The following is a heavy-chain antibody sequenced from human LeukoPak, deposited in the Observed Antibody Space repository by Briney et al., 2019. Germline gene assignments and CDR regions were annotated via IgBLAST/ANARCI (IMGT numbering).Heavy chain of an antibody. V-gene: IGHV4-34*01. J-gene: IGHJ6*02. CDR1: GGSFSGDY. D-gene: IGHD6-6*01. CDR3: ASGGALTYSSSGYYYYGMDV. Sequence: PSETLSLTCAVDGGSFSGDYWSWIRQPPGKGREWIGEINHSGSTNYNPSLKSRVTISVGASKNQFSLKLSSVTAADTAVYYCASGGALTYSSSGYYYYGMDVWGQRTTVTVSS. CDR2: INHSGST.